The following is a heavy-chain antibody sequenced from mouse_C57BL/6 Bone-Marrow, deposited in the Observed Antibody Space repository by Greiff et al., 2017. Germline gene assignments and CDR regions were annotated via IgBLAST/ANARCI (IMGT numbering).Heavy chain of an antibody. Sequence: QLQQPGAELVKPGASVKLSCKASGYTFTSYWMHWVKQRPGQGLEWIGMIHPNSGSTNYNEKFKSKATLTVDKSSSTAYMQLSSLTSEDSAVYYCARGGYSNYVWFAYWGQGTLVTVSA. CDR1: GYTFTSYW. CDR3: ARGGYSNYVWFAY. V-gene: IGHV1-64*01. D-gene: IGHD2-5*01. J-gene: IGHJ3*01. CDR2: IHPNSGST.